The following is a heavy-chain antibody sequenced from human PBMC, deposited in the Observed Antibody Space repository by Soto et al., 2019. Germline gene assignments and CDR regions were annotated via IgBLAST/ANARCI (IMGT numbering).Heavy chain of an antibody. CDR2: INHSGDT. CDR1: GGSFTDYY. Sequence: QVRLPQWGAGLLKPSETLSLTCAVYGGSFTDYYWSWIRQPPGKGLEWIGEINHSGDTNYNPSLKSRATISVDTSKNQFSLKLSSVTAADTAVYYCARNYYDSGRFGLDPWGQGTQVTVSS. J-gene: IGHJ5*02. V-gene: IGHV4-34*01. CDR3: ARNYYDSGRFGLDP. D-gene: IGHD3-22*01.